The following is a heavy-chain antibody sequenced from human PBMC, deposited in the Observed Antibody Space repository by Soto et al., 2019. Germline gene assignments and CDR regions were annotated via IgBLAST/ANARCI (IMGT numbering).Heavy chain of an antibody. D-gene: IGHD3-22*01. Sequence: ASVKVSCKASGYTFTTYVMHWVRQAPGQRLEWMGWLNAGNDNTEYSQKFQGRVTISADESTSTAYMELSSLRYEDTAVYYCARIRSDSSSYYLDYWGQGTPVTVSS. CDR3: ARIRSDSSSYYLDY. CDR2: LNAGNDNT. CDR1: GYTFTTYV. V-gene: IGHV1-3*01. J-gene: IGHJ4*02.